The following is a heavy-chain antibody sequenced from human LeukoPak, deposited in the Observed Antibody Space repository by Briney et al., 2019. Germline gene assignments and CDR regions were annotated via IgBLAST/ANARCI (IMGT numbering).Heavy chain of an antibody. CDR2: ISSSSSTI. Sequence: PGGSLRLSCAASGFTFSSYSMNWVRQAPGKGLEWVSYISSSSSTIYYADSVKGRFTISRDNAKNSLYLQMNSLRAEDTAVYYCARNIAAAGRGLDYWGQGTLVTVSS. D-gene: IGHD6-13*01. V-gene: IGHV3-48*01. J-gene: IGHJ4*02. CDR1: GFTFSSYS. CDR3: ARNIAAAGRGLDY.